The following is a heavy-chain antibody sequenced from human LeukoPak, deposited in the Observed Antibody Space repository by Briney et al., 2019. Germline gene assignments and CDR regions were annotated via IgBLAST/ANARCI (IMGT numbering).Heavy chain of an antibody. CDR1: GYTFTGYY. J-gene: IGHJ4*02. CDR2: IYPNSGAS. CDR3: GTLLSNGPFDY. Sequence: ASVKVSCKASGYTFTGYYMHWVRQAPGQGLEWMGWIYPNSGASKYAQKFQGRVTMTRDTSISTAYMELSGLRSDDTAVYYCGTLLSNGPFDYWGQGSLVTVSS. V-gene: IGHV1-2*02.